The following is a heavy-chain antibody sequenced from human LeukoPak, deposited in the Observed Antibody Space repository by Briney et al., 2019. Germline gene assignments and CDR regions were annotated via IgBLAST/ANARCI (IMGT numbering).Heavy chain of an antibody. J-gene: IGHJ6*02. CDR3: ARELELRSPDFYYYGMDD. CDR1: GFTFSSSL. V-gene: IGHV3-30-3*01. CDR2: VSYDGINK. Sequence: GGSLRLSCAASGFTFSSSLMHWVRQAPGKGLEWVAVVSYDGINKYYADFVEARFTISRDNSKNTVFLEMNSLRPEDTAVYYCARELELRSPDFYYYGMDDWGQGTTVTVSS. D-gene: IGHD1-7*01.